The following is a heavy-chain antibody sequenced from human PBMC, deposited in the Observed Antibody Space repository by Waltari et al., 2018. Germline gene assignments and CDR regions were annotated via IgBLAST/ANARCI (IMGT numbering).Heavy chain of an antibody. CDR1: GGSISSGSHY. CDR3: ARARLGYSSSWYKDY. D-gene: IGHD6-13*01. Sequence: QVQLQESGPGLVKPSQTLSLTCTVSGGSISSGSHYCSWIRQPAGKGLEWIGYIYTSGSTNYNPSLKSRVTISVDTSKNQFSLKLSSVTATDTAVYYCARARLGYSSSWYKDYWGQGTLVTVSS. CDR2: IYTSGST. J-gene: IGHJ4*02. V-gene: IGHV4-61*09.